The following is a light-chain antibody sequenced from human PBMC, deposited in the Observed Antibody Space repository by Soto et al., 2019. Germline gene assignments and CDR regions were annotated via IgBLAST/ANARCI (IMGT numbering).Light chain of an antibody. CDR2: DVS. CDR3: SSYTSSSTLL. CDR1: SSDVGRYNY. J-gene: IGLJ2*01. V-gene: IGLV2-14*01. Sequence: QSALTQPASVSGSPGQSITISCTGTSSDVGRYNYVSWYQQHPGKAPKLMIYDVSNRPSGVSNRFSGSKSGNTASLTISGLQAEDEADYYCSSYTSSSTLLFGGGTQLPS.